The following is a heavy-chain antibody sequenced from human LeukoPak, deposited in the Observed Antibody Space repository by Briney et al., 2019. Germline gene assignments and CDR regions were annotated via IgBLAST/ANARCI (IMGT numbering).Heavy chain of an antibody. CDR3: ARTRAWQFYYGVDV. CDR2: IYNSENT. D-gene: IGHD5-12*01. J-gene: IGHJ6*02. CDR1: GDSISDYY. Sequence: SETLSLTCTISGDSISDYYWNWIRLPPGKGLEWIGYIYNSENTNYNPSLRSRVTISVDTSKNQFSLNLNSVTAADTAVYYCARTRAWQFYYGVDVWGQGTTVTASS. V-gene: IGHV4-59*01.